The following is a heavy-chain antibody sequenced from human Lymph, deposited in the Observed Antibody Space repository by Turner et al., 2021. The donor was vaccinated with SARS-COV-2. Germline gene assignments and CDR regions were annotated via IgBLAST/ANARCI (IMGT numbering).Heavy chain of an antibody. CDR3: ARDFHFIPSSNSCAC. J-gene: IGHJ4*02. V-gene: IGHV1-46*01. D-gene: IGHD2-2*01. CDR1: GYTFSSNY. Sequence: QVQLVQSGAEVKKPGASVKVSCKASGYTFSSNYMHWVRQAPGQGLEWMGIINPSGGSTSYAQKFQGRVTMTGDTSTSTVYMELSSLRSEDTAVYYCARDFHFIPSSNSCACWGQGTLVTVSS. CDR2: INPSGGST.